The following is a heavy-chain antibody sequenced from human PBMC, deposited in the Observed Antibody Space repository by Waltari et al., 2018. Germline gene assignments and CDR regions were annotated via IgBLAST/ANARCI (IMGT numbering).Heavy chain of an antibody. D-gene: IGHD2-2*02. Sequence: QLQLQESGPGLVKPSETLSLTCTVSGGSISSSSYYWGWSRQPPGKGLEWIGSIYYSGRTYYNPSLKSRVTISVDTSKNQFSLKLSSVTAADTAVYYCARTAYMGYTVDYWGQGTLVTVSS. CDR1: GGSISSSSYY. V-gene: IGHV4-39*07. J-gene: IGHJ4*02. CDR2: IYYSGRT. CDR3: ARTAYMGYTVDY.